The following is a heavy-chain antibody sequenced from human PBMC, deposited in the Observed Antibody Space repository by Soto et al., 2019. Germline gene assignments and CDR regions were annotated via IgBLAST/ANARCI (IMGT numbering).Heavy chain of an antibody. V-gene: IGHV4-30-4*01. D-gene: IGHD3-10*01. J-gene: IGHJ5*02. Sequence: SATLSLTCTVSGGSISSDDYSWSWIRQGPGKGLEWIGNIYYSGSTYYNTCLKSQVTISVDTSTNQFSLNVRPVTAPDTAVYYCASDRGGTWMSKWFDPQRQGTPVTVSS. CDR3: ASDRGGTWMSKWFDP. CDR1: GGSISSDDYS. CDR2: IYYSGST.